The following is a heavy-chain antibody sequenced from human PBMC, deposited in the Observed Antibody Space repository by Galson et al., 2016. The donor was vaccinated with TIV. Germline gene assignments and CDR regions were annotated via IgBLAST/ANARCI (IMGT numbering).Heavy chain of an antibody. CDR2: INTYTGNP. CDR1: GYTLTSHA. Sequence: SVKVSCKASGYTLTSHAMNWVRQAPGQGLEWMGWINTYTGNPTYAQGFTGRFVFSLDTSVSTAYLQISSLKAEDTAVYYCARAGRASAPDYSYYYYMDVWGKGTTVTVSS. J-gene: IGHJ6*03. CDR3: ARAGRASAPDYSYYYYMDV. V-gene: IGHV7-4-1*02.